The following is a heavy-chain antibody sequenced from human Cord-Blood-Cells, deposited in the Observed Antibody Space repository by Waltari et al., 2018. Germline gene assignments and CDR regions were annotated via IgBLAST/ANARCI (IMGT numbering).Heavy chain of an antibody. Sequence: QVQLQESGPGLVKPSQTLSLPCTVSGGSISSGDYYWSWIRQPPGKGLEWIGYIYYSGSTYYIPSLKSRVTISVDTSKNQCSLKLSSVTAADTAVYYCARGRMTTVTTGNWFDPWGQGTLVTVSS. V-gene: IGHV4-30-4*01. J-gene: IGHJ5*02. CDR1: GGSISSGDYY. D-gene: IGHD4-17*01. CDR3: ARGRMTTVTTGNWFDP. CDR2: IYYSGST.